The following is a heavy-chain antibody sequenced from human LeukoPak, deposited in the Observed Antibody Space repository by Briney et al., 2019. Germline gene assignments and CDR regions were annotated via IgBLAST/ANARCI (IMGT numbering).Heavy chain of an antibody. CDR1: GGSISSGSYY. V-gene: IGHV4-61*02. D-gene: IGHD3-22*01. CDR3: ARTYYYDSSGYYFEHFDY. CDR2: IYTSGST. Sequence: SETLSLTCTVSGGSISSGSYYWSWIRQPAGKGLEWIGRIYTSGSTNYNPSLKSRVTISVDTPKNQFSLKLSSVTAADTAVYYCARTYYYDSSGYYFEHFDYWGQGTLVTVSS. J-gene: IGHJ4*02.